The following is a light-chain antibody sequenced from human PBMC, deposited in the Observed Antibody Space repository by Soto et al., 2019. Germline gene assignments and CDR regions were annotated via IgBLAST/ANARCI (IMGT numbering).Light chain of an antibody. CDR3: NAQADNGKHV. Sequence: QSVLTQPTSASGSPGQSVTISCTGNSNDVGHSSFISWYQQHPGKGPKLIIYEVSKRPSGVPDRFSGPKSGNTASLSVSGLQDEDEADYFCNAQADNGKHVFGTGTKVTVL. CDR2: EVS. CDR1: SNDVGHSSF. J-gene: IGLJ1*01. V-gene: IGLV2-8*01.